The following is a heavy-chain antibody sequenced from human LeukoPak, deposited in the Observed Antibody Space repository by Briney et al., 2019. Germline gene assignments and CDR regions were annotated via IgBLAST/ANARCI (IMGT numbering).Heavy chain of an antibody. CDR2: ISFSCYTT. Sequence: XXTXSXXXMXXVRQAPGKGLEGVSVISFSCYTTYYADSVNGRFTISRDNSNDTLYLQMNSLRLEDTAVYYCAKDLTVTRWFYFDYWGQGILVSVSS. CDR1: XXTXSXXX. CDR3: AKDLTVTRWFYFDY. V-gene: IGHV3-23*01. J-gene: IGHJ4*02. D-gene: IGHD5-24*01.